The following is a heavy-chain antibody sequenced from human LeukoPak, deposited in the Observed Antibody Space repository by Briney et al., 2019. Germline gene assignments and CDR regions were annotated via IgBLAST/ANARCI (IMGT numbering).Heavy chain of an antibody. D-gene: IGHD3-22*01. CDR1: GGSISSGGYY. V-gene: IGHV4-31*03. J-gene: IGHJ4*02. CDR2: IYYSGST. Sequence: SETLSLTCTVSGGSISSGGYYWSWIRQHPGKGLEWIGYIYYSGSTYYNPSLKSRVTISVDTSKNQFSLKLSSVTAADTAVYYCARDGGGYYYDSSGYYPPDCWGQGTLVTVSS. CDR3: ARDGGGYYYDSSGYYPPDC.